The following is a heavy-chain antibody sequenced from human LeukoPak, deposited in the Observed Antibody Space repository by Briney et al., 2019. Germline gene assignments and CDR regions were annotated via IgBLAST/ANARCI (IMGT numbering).Heavy chain of an antibody. CDR2: FYHSGST. CDR1: GYSISGGYY. V-gene: IGHV4-38-2*02. Sequence: SETLSLTCTVSGYSISGGYYWGWIRQPPGKGLEWIGGFYHSGSTYYTPSLKSRVTISVDTSTNQFSLKLSSVTAADTAVYYCARTREMVYAPDYWGQGTLVTVSS. J-gene: IGHJ4*02. CDR3: ARTREMVYAPDY. D-gene: IGHD2-8*01.